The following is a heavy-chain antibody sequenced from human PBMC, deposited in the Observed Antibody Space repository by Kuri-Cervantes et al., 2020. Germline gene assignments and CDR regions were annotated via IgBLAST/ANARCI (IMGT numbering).Heavy chain of an antibody. CDR3: ARRSDL. Sequence: GESLKISCAASGVTLSSYEMNWIRQAPGKGLEWVSKNSSSGSIYYADSVKGRFTISRDNAKNSLYLQMNSLRAEDTALYYCARRSDLWGQGTMVTVSS. J-gene: IGHJ3*01. V-gene: IGHV3-48*03. CDR1: GVTLSSYE. CDR2: NSSSGSI.